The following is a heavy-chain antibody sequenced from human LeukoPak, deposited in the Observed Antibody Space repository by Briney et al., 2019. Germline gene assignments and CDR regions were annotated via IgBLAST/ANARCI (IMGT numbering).Heavy chain of an antibody. Sequence: GGSLRLSCAASGFTFSNYWMHWVRQDPGKGLVWVSFINPDGSTTNYADSVKGRFTIPRDNAKNALYLQMNSLRAEDTAVYYCARDPWTNSDYDGFDYWGQGTLVTVSS. D-gene: IGHD5-12*01. CDR1: GFTFSNYW. CDR3: ARDPWTNSDYDGFDY. CDR2: INPDGSTT. J-gene: IGHJ4*02. V-gene: IGHV3-74*01.